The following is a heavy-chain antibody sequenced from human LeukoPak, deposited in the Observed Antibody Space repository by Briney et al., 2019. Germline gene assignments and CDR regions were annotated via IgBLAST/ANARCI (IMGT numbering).Heavy chain of an antibody. Sequence: ASVTVSCKASGYTFTGYYMHWVRQAPGQGLEWMGWINPNSGGTNYAQKFQGRVTMTRDTSISTAYMELSRLRSDDTAVYYCAKSKLTGTYYYYYGMDVRGQGTTVTVSS. D-gene: IGHD7-27*01. CDR2: INPNSGGT. V-gene: IGHV1-2*02. J-gene: IGHJ6*02. CDR1: GYTFTGYY. CDR3: AKSKLTGTYYYYYGMDV.